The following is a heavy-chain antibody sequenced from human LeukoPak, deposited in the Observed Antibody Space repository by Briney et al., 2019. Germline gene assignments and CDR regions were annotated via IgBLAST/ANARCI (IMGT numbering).Heavy chain of an antibody. J-gene: IGHJ3*02. Sequence: SETLSLTCAVYGGSFSGYYWSWIRQPPGKGLEWIGEINHSGSTNYNPSLKSRVTISVDTSKNQFSLKLSSVTAADTAVYYCAKGRYDSSGYYFSGHAFDIWGQGTMVTVSS. CDR3: AKGRYDSSGYYFSGHAFDI. CDR1: GGSFSGYY. V-gene: IGHV4-34*01. D-gene: IGHD3-22*01. CDR2: INHSGST.